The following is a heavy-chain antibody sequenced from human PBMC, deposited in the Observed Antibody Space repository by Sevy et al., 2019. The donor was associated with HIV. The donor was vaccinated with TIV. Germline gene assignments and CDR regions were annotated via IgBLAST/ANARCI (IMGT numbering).Heavy chain of an antibody. D-gene: IGHD3-16*01. CDR3: ARPNRWGSKDYYGMDV. V-gene: IGHV3-30*04. CDR1: GFIFSSYA. CDR2: ISYDGSNK. Sequence: GGSLRLSCAASGFIFSSYAMHWVRQAPGKGLEWVAVISYDGSNKYYADSVKGRFTISRDNSKNTLYLQMNSLRAEDTAVYYCARPNRWGSKDYYGMDVWGQRTTVTVSS. J-gene: IGHJ6*02.